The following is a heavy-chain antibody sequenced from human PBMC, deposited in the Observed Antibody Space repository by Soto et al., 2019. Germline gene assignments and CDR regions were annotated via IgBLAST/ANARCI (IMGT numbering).Heavy chain of an antibody. J-gene: IGHJ4*02. Sequence: PGGSLRLSCVASGFSFSNDNMNWVRQAAGEGREWVSYITDSSDTVHYADSVRGRFTISRDNAESSLYLQMNSLRAEDTAVYYCAKPPITMIVVAIFDYWGQGTLVTVSS. V-gene: IGHV3-48*01. CDR1: GFSFSNDN. CDR3: AKPPITMIVVAIFDY. D-gene: IGHD3-22*01. CDR2: ITDSSDTV.